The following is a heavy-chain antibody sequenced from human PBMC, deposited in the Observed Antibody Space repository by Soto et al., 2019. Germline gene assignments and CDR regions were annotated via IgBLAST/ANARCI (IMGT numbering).Heavy chain of an antibody. CDR1: GYTFTSYG. CDR2: ISAYNGNT. CDR3: ARESSSSCHDY. Sequence: QVQLVQSGAEVKKPGASVKVSCKASGYTFTSYGISWVRQAPGQGLAWMGWISAYNGNTNYAQKLQGRVTMTTDTSTITAYMELRSRRYDDTAVYYCARESSSSCHDYWGQGTLVTVSS. D-gene: IGHD6-13*01. J-gene: IGHJ4*02. V-gene: IGHV1-18*01.